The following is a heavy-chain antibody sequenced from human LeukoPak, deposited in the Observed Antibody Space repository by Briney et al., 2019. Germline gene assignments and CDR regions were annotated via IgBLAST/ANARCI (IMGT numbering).Heavy chain of an antibody. Sequence: PGGSLRLSCAASGFTFSSYSMNWVRQAPGKGLEWVSYISSSSSTIYYADSVKGRFTISRDNAKNSLYLQMNSLRAEDTAVYYCATFDYFGSGGLFDCWGQGTLVTVSS. CDR3: ATFDYFGSGGLFDC. J-gene: IGHJ4*02. V-gene: IGHV3-48*01. CDR2: ISSSSSTI. D-gene: IGHD3-10*01. CDR1: GFTFSSYS.